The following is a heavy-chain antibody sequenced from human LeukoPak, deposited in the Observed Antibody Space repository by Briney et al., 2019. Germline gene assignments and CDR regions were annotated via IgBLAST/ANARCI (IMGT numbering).Heavy chain of an antibody. V-gene: IGHV3-21*01. J-gene: IGHJ4*02. CDR1: GFTFSSYS. D-gene: IGHD3-10*01. Sequence: PGGSLRLSCAASGFTFSSYSMNWVRQAPGKGLEWVSSISSSSYIYYADSVKGRFTISRDNAKNSLYLQMNSLRAEDTAVYYCARVRSYYYGSGSYYNGPVYYFDYWGQGTLVTVSS. CDR2: ISSSSYI. CDR3: ARVRSYYYGSGSYYNGPVYYFDY.